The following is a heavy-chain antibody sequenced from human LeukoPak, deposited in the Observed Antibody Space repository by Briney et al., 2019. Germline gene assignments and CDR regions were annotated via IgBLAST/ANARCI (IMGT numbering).Heavy chain of an antibody. J-gene: IGHJ4*02. CDR1: GYTFTNYG. CDR3: ARSGCSAGSCYSQTVKFDS. Sequence: ASVKVSCKASGYTFTNYGISWVRQAPGQGLEWMAWISAYNGNTDYAQKFQGRVTVTADTSTRTAYMELRSLRSDDTAVYYCARSGCSAGSCYSQTVKFDSWGQGTLVTVSS. CDR2: ISAYNGNT. D-gene: IGHD2-15*01. V-gene: IGHV1-18*01.